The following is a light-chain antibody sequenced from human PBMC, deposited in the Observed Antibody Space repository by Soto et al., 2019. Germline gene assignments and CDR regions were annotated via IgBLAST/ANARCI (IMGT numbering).Light chain of an antibody. CDR1: PSISTY. Sequence: DIQMNQSPFSLSASVGDRVTITCRASPSISTYLNWYQQKPGKAPKVLVYAASSLQSGVPSRFSGSGSGTDFTLTISSLQPEDFATYSCQQSYTTPYTFGQGTKLEIQ. V-gene: IGKV1-39*01. CDR2: AAS. CDR3: QQSYTTPYT. J-gene: IGKJ2*01.